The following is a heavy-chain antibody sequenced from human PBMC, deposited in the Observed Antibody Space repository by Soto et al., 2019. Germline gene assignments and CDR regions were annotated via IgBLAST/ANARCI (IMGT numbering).Heavy chain of an antibody. CDR3: ARGGSPLDC. CDR1: GFTFSSYA. Sequence: GGALRLSCAASGFTFSSYAMRWVRQAPGKGLEWVSAISGSGGSTYYADSVKGRFTISRDNSKNTLYLQMNSLRAEDTAVYYYARGGSPLDCWGQGTLVTGSS. D-gene: IGHD6-13*01. J-gene: IGHJ4*02. CDR2: ISGSGGST. V-gene: IGHV3-23*01.